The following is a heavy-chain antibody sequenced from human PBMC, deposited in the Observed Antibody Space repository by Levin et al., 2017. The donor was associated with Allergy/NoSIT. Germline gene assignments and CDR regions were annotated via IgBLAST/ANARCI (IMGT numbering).Heavy chain of an antibody. CDR3: ATINTAMVTALVY. CDR1: GGTFNSFA. J-gene: IGHJ4*02. D-gene: IGHD5-18*01. Sequence: GGSLRLSCKASGGTFNSFAITWVRQVPGQGLEWMGGIVPMFGLTAYAQKFQGRLTITADASTSTAYMELSGPRSEDTALYYCATINTAMVTALVYWGQGTLVTVSS. V-gene: IGHV1-69*01. CDR2: IVPMFGLT.